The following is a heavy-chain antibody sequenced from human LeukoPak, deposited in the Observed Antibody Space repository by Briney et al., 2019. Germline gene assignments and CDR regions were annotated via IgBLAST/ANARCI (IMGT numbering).Heavy chain of an antibody. J-gene: IGHJ4*02. Sequence: ASVKVSCKASGYTFTGYYMHWVRQAPGQGVEWMGWINPNSGGTNYAQKFQGRVTMTRDTSISTAYMELSRLRSDDAAVYYCARVGWDIVATIRAGYFDYWGQGTLVTVSS. D-gene: IGHD5-12*01. CDR3: ARVGWDIVATIRAGYFDY. CDR2: INPNSGGT. CDR1: GYTFTGYY. V-gene: IGHV1-2*02.